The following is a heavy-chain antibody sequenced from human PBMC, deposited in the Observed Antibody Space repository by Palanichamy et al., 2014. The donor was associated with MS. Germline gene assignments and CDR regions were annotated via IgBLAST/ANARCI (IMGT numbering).Heavy chain of an antibody. CDR2: IWFDGTKK. V-gene: IGHV3-33*01. Sequence: QVQLVESGGGVVQPGKSLRLSCVASGFTFSTYGGHWVRQAPGKGLEWVALIWFDGTKKYYVDSVKGRFNISRDNSKEALFLQMTSLRAEDTAVYYCARDRGITTFGVVRDVMDVWGQGTTVIVSS. CDR1: GFTFSTYG. CDR3: ARDRGITTFGVVRDVMDV. D-gene: IGHD3-3*01. J-gene: IGHJ6*02.